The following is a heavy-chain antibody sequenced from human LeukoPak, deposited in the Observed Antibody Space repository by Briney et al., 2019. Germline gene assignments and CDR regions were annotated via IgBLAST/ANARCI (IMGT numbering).Heavy chain of an antibody. J-gene: IGHJ4*02. V-gene: IGHV3-30*18. CDR2: ISYDGSNK. Sequence: PGGSLRLSCAASGFTFSSYGMHWVRQAPGKGLEWVAVISYDGSNKYYADSVKGRFTISRENSKNTLYLQMNSLRAEDTAVYYCAKDVGRVGASPFDYWGQGTLVTVSS. D-gene: IGHD1-26*01. CDR1: GFTFSSYG. CDR3: AKDVGRVGASPFDY.